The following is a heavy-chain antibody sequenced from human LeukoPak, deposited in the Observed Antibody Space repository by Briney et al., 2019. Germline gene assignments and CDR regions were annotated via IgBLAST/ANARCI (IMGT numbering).Heavy chain of an antibody. V-gene: IGHV3-21*01. Sequence: GGSLRLSCAATGFTFSTYNMNWVRQAPGERLEWVSSISGSSTFIYYADSVRGRFTISRDNAKNALYLQMNSLTAEDTALYYCVRGQYSYDSSGYPAYWGQGTLVTVSS. J-gene: IGHJ4*02. CDR1: GFTFSTYN. CDR3: VRGQYSYDSSGYPAY. D-gene: IGHD3-22*01. CDR2: ISGSSTFI.